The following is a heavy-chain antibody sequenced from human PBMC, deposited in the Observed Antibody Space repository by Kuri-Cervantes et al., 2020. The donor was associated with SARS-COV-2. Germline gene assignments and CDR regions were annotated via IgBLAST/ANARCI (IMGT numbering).Heavy chain of an antibody. CDR3: ARDSKDKNPTYYYDSSGYYYLSAFDI. V-gene: IGHV4-39*07. CDR1: GGSISSSSYY. Sequence: GSLTLSCTVSGGSISSSSYYWGWIRQPPGKGLEWIGCIYYSGSTYYNPSLKSRVTMSVDTSKNQFSLKLSSVTAADTAVYYCARDSKDKNPTYYYDSSGYYYLSAFDIWGQGTMVTVSS. J-gene: IGHJ3*02. CDR2: IYYSGST. D-gene: IGHD3-22*01.